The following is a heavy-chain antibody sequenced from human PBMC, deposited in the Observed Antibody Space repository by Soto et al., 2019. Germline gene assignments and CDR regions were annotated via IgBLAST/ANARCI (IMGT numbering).Heavy chain of an antibody. V-gene: IGHV2-26*01. CDR3: ARMDGDYNYYAPDV. J-gene: IGHJ6*02. D-gene: IGHD4-17*01. CDR2: FFSDVER. Sequence: QVTWKESGPVLVKPTETLTLTCTVSGFSLSNGRMGVSWIRQPPGKPLEWLAHFFSDVERSYSASMQSRLTLSTDTSGSQVVLTMTNMDPVDTATYYCARMDGDYNYYAPDVWGQGTTVTVSS. CDR1: GFSLSNGRMG.